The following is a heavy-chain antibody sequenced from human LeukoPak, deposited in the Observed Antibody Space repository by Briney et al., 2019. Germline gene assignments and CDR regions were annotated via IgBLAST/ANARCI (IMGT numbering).Heavy chain of an antibody. CDR3: ARPGYCSGGSCYSDY. D-gene: IGHD2-15*01. V-gene: IGHV1-46*03. CDR1: GYTFTSYY. CDR2: INPSGGST. Sequence: GASVKVSCKASGYTFTSYYMYWVRQAPGQGLEWMGIINPSGGSTSYAQKFQGRVTMTRDTSTSTVYMELSSLRSEDTAVYYCARPGYCSGGSCYSDYWGQGTLVTVSS. J-gene: IGHJ4*02.